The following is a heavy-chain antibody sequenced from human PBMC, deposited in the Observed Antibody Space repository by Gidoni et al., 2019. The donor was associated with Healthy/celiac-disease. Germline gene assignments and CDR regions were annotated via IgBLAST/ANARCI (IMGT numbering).Heavy chain of an antibody. CDR2: INWNGGST. J-gene: IGHJ6*02. V-gene: IGHV3-20*01. CDR1: GFTFDDYG. D-gene: IGHD3-3*01. CDR3: ARAYDFWSGYPQLIGFYYYYGMDV. Sequence: EVQLVESGGGVVRPGGSLRLSCAASGFTFDDYGMSWVRQAPGKGLEWVSGINWNGGSTGYADSVKGRFTISRDNAKNSLYLQMNSLRAEDTALYHCARAYDFWSGYPQLIGFYYYYGMDVWGQGTTVTVSS.